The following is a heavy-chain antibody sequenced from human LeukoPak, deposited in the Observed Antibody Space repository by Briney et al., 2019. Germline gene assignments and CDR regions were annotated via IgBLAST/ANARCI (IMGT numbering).Heavy chain of an antibody. J-gene: IGHJ6*02. V-gene: IGHV3-30*02. Sequence: PGGSLRLSCAASRFTFSSYGMHWVRQAPGKGLEWVAFIRYDGSNKYYADSVKGRFTISRDNSKNTLYLQMNSLRAEDTAVYYCARVPKGYYYGMDVWGQGTTATVSS. CDR1: RFTFSSYG. CDR2: IRYDGSNK. CDR3: ARVPKGYYYGMDV.